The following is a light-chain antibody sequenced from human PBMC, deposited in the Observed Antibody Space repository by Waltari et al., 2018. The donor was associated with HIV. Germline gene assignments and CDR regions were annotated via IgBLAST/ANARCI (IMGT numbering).Light chain of an antibody. Sequence: QSVLTQTPSLSGAPGQRVTMTSTGSSSNIGAGDAVHWYQHLPGSAPKLLIYGNSNRPSGVPDRFSGSNSGTSASLAITGLQAEDEADYYCQSYDSSLSDSVFGGGTKLTVL. CDR3: QSYDSSLSDSV. V-gene: IGLV1-40*01. CDR1: SSNIGAGDA. J-gene: IGLJ3*02. CDR2: GNS.